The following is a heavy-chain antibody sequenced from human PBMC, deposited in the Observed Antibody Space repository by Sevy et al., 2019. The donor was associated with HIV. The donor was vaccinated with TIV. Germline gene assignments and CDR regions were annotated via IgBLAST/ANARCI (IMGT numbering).Heavy chain of an antibody. J-gene: IGHJ4*02. D-gene: IGHD4-17*01. CDR2: LKSKADGGTV. CDR1: GFTFGDYA. V-gene: IGHV3-49*04. CDR3: ALRKGPQPIFAY. Sequence: GGSLRLSSTTSGFTFGDYAMNWVRQAPGKGLEWVAFLKSKADGGTVDHAASVKGRFTISRDDSKSIAYLQMNDLTTEDTDVYYCALRKGPQPIFAYWAQGALFTVSS.